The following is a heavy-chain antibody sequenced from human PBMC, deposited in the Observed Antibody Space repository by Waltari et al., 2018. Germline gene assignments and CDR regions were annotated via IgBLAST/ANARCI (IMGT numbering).Heavy chain of an antibody. V-gene: IGHV4-4*07. Sequence: QVQLQESGPGLVKPSETLSLTCTVSGGSISSYYWSWIRQPAGKGLEWIGRIYTSGSTHYNPSLNSRVTMSVDTSKNQFSLKLSSVTAADTAVYYCARDWGSRYYYYYYMDVWGKGTTVTVSS. CDR2: IYTSGST. CDR3: ARDWGSRYYYYYYMDV. D-gene: IGHD7-27*01. J-gene: IGHJ6*03. CDR1: GGSISSYY.